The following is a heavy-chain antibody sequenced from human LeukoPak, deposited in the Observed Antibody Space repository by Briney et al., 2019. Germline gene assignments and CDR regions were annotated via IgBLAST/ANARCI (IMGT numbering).Heavy chain of an antibody. J-gene: IGHJ4*02. Sequence: ASVKVSCKASGDTFITYTFSWVRQAPGQGLEWMGRIIPSLDISNYAQKFQGRVTLSADKATTTTYMELRSLRSDDTAVYYCARAGKDGILYYFDYWGQGTLVTVSS. CDR3: ARAGKDGILYYFDY. D-gene: IGHD5-24*01. V-gene: IGHV1-69*02. CDR1: GDTFITYT. CDR2: IIPSLDIS.